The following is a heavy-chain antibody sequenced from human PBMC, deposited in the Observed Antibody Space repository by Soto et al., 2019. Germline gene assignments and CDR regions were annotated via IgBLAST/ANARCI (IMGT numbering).Heavy chain of an antibody. Sequence: ASVKVSCKASGYTFTSYDINWVRQATGQGLEWMGWMNPNSGNTGYAQKFQGRVTMTRNTSISTAYMELSSLRSEDTAVYYCARRVLLGPSIVVVTAPAFDIWGQGTMVTVSS. J-gene: IGHJ3*02. D-gene: IGHD2-21*02. CDR3: ARRVLLGPSIVVVTAPAFDI. V-gene: IGHV1-8*01. CDR1: GYTFTSYD. CDR2: MNPNSGNT.